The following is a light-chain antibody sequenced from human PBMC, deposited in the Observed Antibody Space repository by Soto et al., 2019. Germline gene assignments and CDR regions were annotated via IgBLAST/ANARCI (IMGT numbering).Light chain of an antibody. CDR1: QSVSTY. CDR3: QQRSSMPLT. V-gene: IGKV3-11*01. CDR2: DAS. Sequence: EIVLTQSPATLYLSPGERATLSCRASQSVSTYLAWYQQKPGQAPRLLIYDASNRATGIPARFSCSRSRTDFTLAISSLEREDLAVYYCQQRSSMPLTFRGGTKVEIK. J-gene: IGKJ4*02.